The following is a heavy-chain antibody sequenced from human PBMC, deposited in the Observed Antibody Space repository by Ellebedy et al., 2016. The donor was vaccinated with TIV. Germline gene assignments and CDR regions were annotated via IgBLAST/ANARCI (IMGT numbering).Heavy chain of an antibody. Sequence: GESLKISXAASGFTFAIYSMNWVRQAPGKGLEWVSYIPGSSSPIYYADSVKGRFTVSRDNAKNSLFLQMNSLRDEDTAVYYCATSNGHLDHWGQGTPVTVSS. J-gene: IGHJ4*02. V-gene: IGHV3-48*02. D-gene: IGHD2-8*01. CDR1: GFTFAIYS. CDR3: ATSNGHLDH. CDR2: IPGSSSPI.